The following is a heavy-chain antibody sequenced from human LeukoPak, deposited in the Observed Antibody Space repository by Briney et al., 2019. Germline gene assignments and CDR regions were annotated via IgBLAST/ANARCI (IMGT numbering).Heavy chain of an antibody. D-gene: IGHD1-14*01. CDR1: GFIFSDSP. Sequence: GGSLRLSCAASGFIFSDSPIHWVRQGSGKGLEWVGRVRDKANNYATGYAESVKGRFTISRDDSKNTAYLQMNSLMIEDAAVYYCARQRPQTGTFDYWGQGILVTLSS. J-gene: IGHJ4*02. CDR3: ARQRPQTGTFDY. V-gene: IGHV3-73*01. CDR2: VRDKANNYAT.